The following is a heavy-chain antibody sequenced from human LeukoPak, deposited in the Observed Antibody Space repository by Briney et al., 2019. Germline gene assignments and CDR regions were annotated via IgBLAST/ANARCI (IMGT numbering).Heavy chain of an antibody. CDR2: INPSGGST. V-gene: IGHV1-46*01. J-gene: IGHJ4*02. CDR1: GGTFSSYA. CDR3: ARGVDFWSGYYRI. D-gene: IGHD3-3*01. Sequence: ASVKVSCKASGGTFSSYAISWVRQAPGQGLEWMGIINPSGGSTSYAQKFQGRVTMTRDTSTSTVYMELSSLRSEDTAVYYCARGVDFWSGYYRIWGQGTLVTVSS.